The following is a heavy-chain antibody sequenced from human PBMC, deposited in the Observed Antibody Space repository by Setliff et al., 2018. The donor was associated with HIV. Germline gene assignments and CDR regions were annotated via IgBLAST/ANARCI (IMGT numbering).Heavy chain of an antibody. CDR1: GVSISGHF. J-gene: IGHJ5*02. Sequence: SETLSLTCFVSGVSISGHFWGWIRQPPGKGLEWIGYIYTSGTTEYNPSLDSRGTISVDTSKNQFFLNLSSVTATDSAVYYCARLGRPYSGQGWFDPWGQGTLVTVSS. CDR2: IYTSGTT. V-gene: IGHV4-4*09. CDR3: ARLGRPYSGQGWFDP. D-gene: IGHD5-12*01.